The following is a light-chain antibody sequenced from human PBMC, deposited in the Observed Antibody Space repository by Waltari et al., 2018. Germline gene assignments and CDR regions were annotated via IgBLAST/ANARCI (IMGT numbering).Light chain of an antibody. J-gene: IGLJ1*01. V-gene: IGLV2-14*03. Sequence: QSALTQPASVSGSPGQSITISCTGTSSDVGGYNYVSWYQQHPGKVPKLMIYDVSHRPSGVSNRFSGYKSGNTASLTISGLQGEDEADYYCSSYTSSSTYVFGTGTKVTVL. CDR1: SSDVGGYNY. CDR3: SSYTSSSTYV. CDR2: DVS.